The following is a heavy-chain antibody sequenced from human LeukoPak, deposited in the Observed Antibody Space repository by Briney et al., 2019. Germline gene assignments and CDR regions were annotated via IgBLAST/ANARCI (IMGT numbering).Heavy chain of an antibody. J-gene: IGHJ4*02. CDR3: ASGYSSSSSY. D-gene: IGHD6-6*01. Sequence: GGSLRLSYAASGFTFSSYAMHWVRQAPGKGLEWVAVISYDGSNKYYADSVKGRFTISRDNSKNTLYLQMNSLRAEDTAVYYCASGYSSSSSYWGQGTLVTVSS. CDR1: GFTFSSYA. V-gene: IGHV3-30-3*01. CDR2: ISYDGSNK.